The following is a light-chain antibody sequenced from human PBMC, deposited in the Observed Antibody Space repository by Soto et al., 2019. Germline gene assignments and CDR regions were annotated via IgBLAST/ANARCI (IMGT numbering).Light chain of an antibody. Sequence: DIQMTQSPSSLSASVGDRVTITCQASQDISNYLNWYQQKPGKAPKLLIYDASNLETGVPSRFSGSGSGTDFTFTISSLQPEDIATYYCQQYDNLPYTFGQGTKGDQT. CDR1: QDISNY. CDR2: DAS. J-gene: IGKJ2*01. CDR3: QQYDNLPYT. V-gene: IGKV1-33*01.